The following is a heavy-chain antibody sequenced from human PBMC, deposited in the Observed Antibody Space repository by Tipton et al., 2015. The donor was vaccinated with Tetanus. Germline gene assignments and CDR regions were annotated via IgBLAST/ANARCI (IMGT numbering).Heavy chain of an antibody. D-gene: IGHD1-26*01. CDR3: ARDQARGARGWNYFDY. J-gene: IGHJ4*02. Sequence: GLVKPTQTLSLTCTVSGGSITSGGYYWSWIRQHPGKGLEWIGEIYYSGSPYYNPSLKSRVAISGDTSKNQFSLKLNSVTAADSAVYYCARDQARGARGWNYFDYWGQGTLVTVSS. CDR2: IYYSGSP. V-gene: IGHV4-31*03. CDR1: GGSITSGGYY.